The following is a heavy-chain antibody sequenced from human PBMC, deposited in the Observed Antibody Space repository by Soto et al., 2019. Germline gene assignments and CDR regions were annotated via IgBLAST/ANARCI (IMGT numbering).Heavy chain of an antibody. V-gene: IGHV3-30-3*01. CDR3: ARDGGSY. CDR2: IASDGSSQ. CDR1: GFTLSTYA. J-gene: IGHJ4*02. Sequence: QVQLVESGGGVVQPGTSLRLSCAASGFTLSTYAMHWVRQAPGKGLEWVAVIASDGSSQYYADSVKGRFTVSRDSPRNTLYLQMTSLGTEDTAVYFCARDGGSYWGQGTQVIVST. D-gene: IGHD3-16*01.